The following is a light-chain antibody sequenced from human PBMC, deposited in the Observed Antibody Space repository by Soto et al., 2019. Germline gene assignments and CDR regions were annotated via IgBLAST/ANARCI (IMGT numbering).Light chain of an antibody. Sequence: DIVLTQSPATLSLTPGQGASLSCRASKSVGGDLVWYQQHPGQAPRLLIYDASNRATGIPPRFSGSGSGTDFTLTISSLQSEDFAAYHCQQLYTLPFTFGQGTRLEI. V-gene: IGKV3-11*01. CDR1: KSVGGD. CDR3: QQLYTLPFT. CDR2: DAS. J-gene: IGKJ5*01.